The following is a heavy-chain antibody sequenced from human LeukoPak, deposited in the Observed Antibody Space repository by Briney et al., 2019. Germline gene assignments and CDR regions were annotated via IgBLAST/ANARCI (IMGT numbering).Heavy chain of an antibody. CDR1: GYTFTGYY. J-gene: IGHJ5*02. Sequence: ASVKVSCKASGYTFTGYYMHWVRQAPGQGLEWMGWINPNSGGTNYAQKFQGRVTMTRDTSISTAYMELSRLRSDDTAVYYCARGRRSQTHPGWFDPWGQGTLVTVSS. V-gene: IGHV1-2*02. CDR2: INPNSGGT. CDR3: ARGRRSQTHPGWFDP.